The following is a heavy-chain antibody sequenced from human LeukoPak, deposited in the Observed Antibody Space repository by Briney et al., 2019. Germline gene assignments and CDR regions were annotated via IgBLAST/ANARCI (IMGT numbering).Heavy chain of an antibody. CDR1: GFTFSSYA. J-gene: IGHJ4*02. CDR2: ISGSGGST. D-gene: IGHD3-3*01. CDR3: ARAGWRRHHFDY. V-gene: IGHV3-23*01. Sequence: GGSLRLSCAASGFTFSSYAMSWVRQAPGKGLEWVSAISGSGGSTYYADSVKGRFTISRDNSKNTLYLLMNSLRAEDTAVYYCARAGWRRHHFDYWGQGTLVTVSS.